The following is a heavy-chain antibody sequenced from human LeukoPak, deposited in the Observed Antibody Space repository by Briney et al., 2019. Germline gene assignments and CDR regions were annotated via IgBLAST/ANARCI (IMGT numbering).Heavy chain of an antibody. CDR2: IYSGGST. Sequence: GGSLRLSCAASGFTVSSNYMSWVRQAPGKGLEWVSVIYSGGSTYYADSVKGRFTISRDNSKNTLYLQMNSLRAEDTAVYYCASLGSYDILTGYYNYGMDVWSQGTTVTVSS. V-gene: IGHV3-66*01. CDR3: ASLGSYDILTGYYNYGMDV. CDR1: GFTVSSNY. J-gene: IGHJ6*02. D-gene: IGHD3-9*01.